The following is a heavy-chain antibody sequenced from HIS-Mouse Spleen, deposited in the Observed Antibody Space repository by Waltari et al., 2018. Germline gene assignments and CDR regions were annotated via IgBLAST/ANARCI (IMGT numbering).Heavy chain of an antibody. CDR3: ARVVSEDAFDI. Sequence: QVQLVESGGGVVQPGRSLRLSCAASGFTFSSYAMHLVRQAPGKWLEWVEVISYDGTNKYYADSVKGRFTISRDNSKNTLYLQMNSMRAEDTAVYYCARVVSEDAFDIWGQGTMVTVSS. D-gene: IGHD2-15*01. CDR2: ISYDGTNK. V-gene: IGHV3-30-3*01. CDR1: GFTFSSYA. J-gene: IGHJ3*02.